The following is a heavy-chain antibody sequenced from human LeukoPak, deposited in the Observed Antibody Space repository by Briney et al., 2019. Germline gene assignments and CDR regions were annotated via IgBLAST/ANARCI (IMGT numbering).Heavy chain of an antibody. Sequence: GGPLTLLCAASGFSFSRYRMAWARQAPGKAREWVANIKYDGSLKFYGGSVKGRFTISRDNTKNSLYLEMNSLRVDDTALYFCASSHDSSGNDWGQGTMVTVSS. V-gene: IGHV3-7*01. D-gene: IGHD3-22*01. CDR1: GFSFSRYR. CDR2: IKYDGSLK. J-gene: IGHJ4*02. CDR3: ASSHDSSGND.